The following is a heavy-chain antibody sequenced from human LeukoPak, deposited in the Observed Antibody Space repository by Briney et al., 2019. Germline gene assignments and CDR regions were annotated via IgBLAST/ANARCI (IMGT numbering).Heavy chain of an antibody. CDR3: ARDVAREFDY. V-gene: IGHV1-46*01. Sequence: ASVKVSCKASGYSFTSYGISWVRQAPGQGLEWMGVINPSGGSTNYAQKYQDRVTMTRDTSTRTVYMQLSSLRSDDAAVYYCARDVAREFDYWGQGTLVTVSS. J-gene: IGHJ4*02. CDR1: GYSFTSYG. CDR2: INPSGGST.